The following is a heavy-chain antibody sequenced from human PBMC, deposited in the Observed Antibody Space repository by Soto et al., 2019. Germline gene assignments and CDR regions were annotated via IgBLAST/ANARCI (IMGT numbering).Heavy chain of an antibody. CDR3: ARGLGYGDYVLSFDY. V-gene: IGHV4-39*01. Sequence: SETLSLTCTVSGGSISSSSYYWGWIRQPPGKGLEWIGSIYYSGSTYYNPSLKSRVTISVDTSKNQFSLKLSSVTAADTAVYYCARGLGYGDYVLSFDYWGQGTLVTVSS. D-gene: IGHD4-17*01. CDR1: GGSISSSSYY. CDR2: IYYSGST. J-gene: IGHJ4*02.